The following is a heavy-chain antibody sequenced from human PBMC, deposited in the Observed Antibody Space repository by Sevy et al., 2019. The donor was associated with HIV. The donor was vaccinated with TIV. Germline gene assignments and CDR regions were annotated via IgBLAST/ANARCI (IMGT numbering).Heavy chain of an antibody. CDR2: ISGGGGNT. V-gene: IGHV3-64*01. CDR1: GFTFSTYA. D-gene: IGHD3-22*01. CDR3: ARKYHDTSGYPRYSMDV. Sequence: GGSLRLSCAASGFTFSTYAMYWVRQAPGKGLEYVSAISGGGGNTYYGTSVKGRFTVSRDNAKNTLYLQMGSLRAEDMVVYFGARKYHDTSGYPRYSMDVWGQGTTVTVSS. J-gene: IGHJ6*02.